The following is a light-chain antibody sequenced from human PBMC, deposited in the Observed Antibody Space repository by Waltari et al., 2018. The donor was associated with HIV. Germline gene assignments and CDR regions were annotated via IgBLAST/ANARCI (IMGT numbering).Light chain of an antibody. CDR3: ALYVYGGMV. J-gene: IGLJ3*02. CDR2: STM. CDR1: AGSVSLPSY. V-gene: IGLV8-61*01. Sequence: QTVVTQEPSLSVSPGGPVTLTCGLNAGSVSLPSYPSWHQQPPGQAPRTLIYSTMTRSFGVPDRFSGSILGDKAALTIARAQAEDESSYFCALYVYGGMVFGGGTKLTVL.